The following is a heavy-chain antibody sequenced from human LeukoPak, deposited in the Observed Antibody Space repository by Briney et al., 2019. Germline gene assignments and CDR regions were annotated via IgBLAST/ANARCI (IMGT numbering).Heavy chain of an antibody. D-gene: IGHD1-26*01. V-gene: IGHV4-34*01. CDR3: ARGSDFEWELLDY. CDR2: INHSGST. CDR1: GGSFSGYY. J-gene: IGHJ4*02. Sequence: SETLSLTCAVYGGSFSGYYWSWIRQPPGKGLEWIGEINHSGSTNYNPSLKSRVTISVDTSKNQFSLKLSSVTAADTAVYYCARGSDFEWELLDYWGQGTLVTVSS.